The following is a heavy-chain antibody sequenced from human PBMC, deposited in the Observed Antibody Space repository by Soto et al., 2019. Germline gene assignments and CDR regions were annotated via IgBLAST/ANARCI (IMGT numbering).Heavy chain of an antibody. CDR2: ISYDGNKK. CDR1: GFSFHTFD. J-gene: IGHJ4*02. V-gene: IGHV3-30-3*01. CDR3: ATATGGFDY. D-gene: IGHD2-15*01. Sequence: WGSLRLSCAASGFSFHTFDIHWVHQAPGKGLEWVAFISYDGNKKYYADAVNGRFTISRDNSENTLFVIMNSLRPEDIGVYYCATATGGFDYWGLGTLVTVS.